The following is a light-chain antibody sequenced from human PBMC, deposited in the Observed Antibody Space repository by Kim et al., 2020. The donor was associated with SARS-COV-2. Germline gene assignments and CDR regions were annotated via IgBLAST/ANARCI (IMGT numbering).Light chain of an antibody. J-gene: IGKJ1*01. Sequence: PPGQRAPPPCGASRSVPANYVAWYQQTPGLAPRLLIYHASIRATGIPARFSGSGSGTDFTLTISSLEPEDFALYYCQQYGASPRTFGQGTKVDIK. CDR3: QQYGASPRT. CDR1: RSVPANY. CDR2: HAS. V-gene: IGKV3D-20*01.